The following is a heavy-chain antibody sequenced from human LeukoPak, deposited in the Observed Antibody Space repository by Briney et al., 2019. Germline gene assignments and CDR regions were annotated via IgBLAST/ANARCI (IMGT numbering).Heavy chain of an antibody. V-gene: IGHV4-38-2*02. CDR2: IYHSGST. CDR3: ARGDPSRYCSGGRCYSVQLWFDY. CDR1: GYSISSGYY. Sequence: SETLSLTCTVSGYSISSGYYWGWIRQPPGKGLEWIGSIYHSGSTYYNPSLKSRVTISVDTSKNQFSLKLSSVTAADTAVYYCARGDPSRYCSGGRCYSVQLWFDYWGQGTLVTVSS. J-gene: IGHJ4*02. D-gene: IGHD2-15*01.